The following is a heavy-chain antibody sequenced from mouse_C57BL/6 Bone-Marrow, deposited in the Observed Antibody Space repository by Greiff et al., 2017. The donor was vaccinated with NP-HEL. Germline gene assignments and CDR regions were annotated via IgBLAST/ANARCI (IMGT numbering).Heavy chain of an antibody. Sequence: VQLQQSGPVLVKPGASVKMSCKASGYTFTDYYMNWVKQSHGKSLEWIGVTNPYNGGTSYNQKFKGKATLTVDKSSSTAYMELNSLTSEDSAVYYCAKGLSWFAYWGQGTLVTVSA. V-gene: IGHV1-19*01. CDR1: GYTFTDYY. CDR2: TNPYNGGT. D-gene: IGHD2-2*01. J-gene: IGHJ3*01. CDR3: AKGLSWFAY.